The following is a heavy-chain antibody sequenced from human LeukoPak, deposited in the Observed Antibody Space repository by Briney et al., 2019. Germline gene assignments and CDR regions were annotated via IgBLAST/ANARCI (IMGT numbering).Heavy chain of an antibody. V-gene: IGHV3-7*01. CDR1: GFTFSTFL. D-gene: IGHD6-13*01. CDR3: ARDSAGNDY. J-gene: IGHJ4*02. CDR2: IKQGGSEK. Sequence: GGSLRLSCEASGFTFSTFLISWVRQTPGKGLEGVANIKQGGSEKYYVASVKGRFTISRDNAKNSLYLQMNSLRAEDTAMYYCARDSAGNDYWGQGTLVTVSS.